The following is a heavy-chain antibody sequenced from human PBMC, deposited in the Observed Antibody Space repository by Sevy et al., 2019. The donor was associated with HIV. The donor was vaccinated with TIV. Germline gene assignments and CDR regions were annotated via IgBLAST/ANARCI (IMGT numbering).Heavy chain of an antibody. Sequence: ASVKVSCKASGYTFTSYDINWVRQATGQGLEWMGWMNPNSGNTGYAQKFQGRVTITRNTSISTAYMELSSLRSEDTAVYYCARGGSGAIYYGMDVWGQGPTVTVSS. J-gene: IGHJ6*02. CDR3: ARGGSGAIYYGMDV. CDR2: MNPNSGNT. CDR1: GYTFTSYD. V-gene: IGHV1-8*03. D-gene: IGHD3-10*01.